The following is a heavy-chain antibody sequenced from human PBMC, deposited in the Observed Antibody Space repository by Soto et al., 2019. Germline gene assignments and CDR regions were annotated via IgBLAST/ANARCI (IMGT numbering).Heavy chain of an antibody. Sequence: SETLSLTCSFYVSSFIDYYCGWIRQPPGKGLEWIGEIDHSGSTKYNPSLKSRVTISVDTSKSQFSLKLSSVTAADTAVYYCATGKVRYKWLDHWGQGTLVTVSS. CDR2: IDHSGST. V-gene: IGHV4-34*01. CDR1: VSSFIDYY. CDR3: ATGKVRYKWLDH. J-gene: IGHJ5*02. D-gene: IGHD2-21*01.